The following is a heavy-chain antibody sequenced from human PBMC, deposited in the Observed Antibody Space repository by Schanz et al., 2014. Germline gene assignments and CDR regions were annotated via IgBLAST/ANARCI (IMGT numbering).Heavy chain of an antibody. CDR3: ARSNYYDNSDYYNSFDY. V-gene: IGHV1-69*04. CDR2: IIPILGIA. J-gene: IGHJ4*02. CDR1: GGTFSSFG. Sequence: QVQLVQSGAEVKKPGSSMKVSCKASGGTFSSFGINWVRQAPGQGLEWMGRIIPILGIANYAQNFQDKVTITADTSTFTAYMDVSSLRSEDTAVYYCARSNYYDNSDYYNSFDYWGQGTLVTVSS. D-gene: IGHD3-22*01.